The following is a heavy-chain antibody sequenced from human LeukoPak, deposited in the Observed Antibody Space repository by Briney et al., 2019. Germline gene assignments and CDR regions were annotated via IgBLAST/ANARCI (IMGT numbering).Heavy chain of an antibody. V-gene: IGHV1-8*01. CDR3: AREEQWLASYAFDI. CDR1: GYTFTSYD. J-gene: IGHJ3*02. CDR2: MNPNSGNT. Sequence: ASVKVSCKASGYTFTSYDINWVRQATGQGLEWMGWMNPNSGNTGYAQKFQGRVTITRNTSISTAYMELSSLRSEDTAVYYCAREEQWLASYAFDIWGQGTMVTVSS. D-gene: IGHD6-19*01.